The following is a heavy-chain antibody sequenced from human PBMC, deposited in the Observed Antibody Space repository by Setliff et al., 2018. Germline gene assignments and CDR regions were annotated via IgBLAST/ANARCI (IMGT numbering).Heavy chain of an antibody. CDR3: ATIYDSSGHFYPDY. CDR1: GYTFTSYA. V-gene: IGHV1-3*01. D-gene: IGHD3-22*01. CDR2: SNAGNGNT. Sequence: ASVKVSCKASGYTFTSYAMHWVRQAPGQRLEWMGWSNAGNGNTKYLEKFQGRVTFTRDTSASTAYMEVSSLRSEDAAVYYCATIYDSSGHFYPDYWGQGTLVTVSS. J-gene: IGHJ4*02.